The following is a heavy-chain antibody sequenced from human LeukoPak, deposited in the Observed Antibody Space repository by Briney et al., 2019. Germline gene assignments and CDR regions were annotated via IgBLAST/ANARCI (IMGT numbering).Heavy chain of an antibody. J-gene: IGHJ4*02. Sequence: GASVKVSCKPSGYTFIDHYLHWVRQAPGQALESLGGIDPDTGDTNYPQKFQGRVTMSRDTSSSTAYMELNRLRSDDTAVYYCARAGHNSNSGGYDFWGLGTLVTVSS. CDR2: IDPDTGDT. V-gene: IGHV1-2*02. CDR3: ARAGHNSNSGGYDF. D-gene: IGHD3-22*01. CDR1: GYTFIDHY.